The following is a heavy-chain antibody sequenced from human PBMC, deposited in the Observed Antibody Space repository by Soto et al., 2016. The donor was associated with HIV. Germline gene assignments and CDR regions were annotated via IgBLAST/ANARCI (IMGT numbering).Heavy chain of an antibody. CDR2: ISGSGDST. J-gene: IGHJ4*02. D-gene: IGHD1-26*01. CDR1: GFSFSNYA. Sequence: EVQLLESGGGLVQPGGSLRLSCAASGFSFSNYAMTWVRQAPGKGLEWVSHISGSGDSTYYADSVKGRFTISRDNSKNTLYMQMNSLRDEDTAIYYCAKRRVGATGGAFDYWGQGTLVTVSS. CDR3: AKRRVGATGGAFDY. V-gene: IGHV3-23*01.